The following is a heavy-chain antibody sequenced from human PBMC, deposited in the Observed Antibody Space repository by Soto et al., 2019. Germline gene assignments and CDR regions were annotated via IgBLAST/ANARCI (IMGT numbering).Heavy chain of an antibody. J-gene: IGHJ6*02. CDR2: INPNSGDT. CDR3: AKGGAIVAAGTRVYLYNAMDV. Sequence: ASVKVSCKASGYTFTGYYVHWVRQAPGQGLEWMGWINPNSGDTYLAQRFQGRVTMNRDTSIGTAYMELRGLTSDDTAGYYCAKGGAIVAAGTRVYLYNAMDVWGQGTTVTVSS. D-gene: IGHD1-26*01. CDR1: GYTFTGYY. V-gene: IGHV1-2*02.